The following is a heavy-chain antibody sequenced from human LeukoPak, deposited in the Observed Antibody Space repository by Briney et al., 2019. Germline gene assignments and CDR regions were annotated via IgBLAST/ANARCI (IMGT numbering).Heavy chain of an antibody. CDR2: ISAYNGNT. J-gene: IGHJ3*02. Sequence: ASVKLSRKASGYTFTSYGISWVRQAPGQGLEWMGWISAYNGNTNYAQKLQGRVTMTTDTSTSTAYMELRSLRSDDTAVYYCARQDDYLERAFYIWGQGTMVTVSS. CDR3: ARQDDYLERAFYI. D-gene: IGHD5-12*01. CDR1: GYTFTSYG. V-gene: IGHV1-18*01.